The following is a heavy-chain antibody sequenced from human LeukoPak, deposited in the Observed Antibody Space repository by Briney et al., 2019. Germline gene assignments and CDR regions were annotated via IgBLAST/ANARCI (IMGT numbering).Heavy chain of an antibody. Sequence: SETLSLTCAVYGGSFSGYYWSWIRQPPGKGLEWIGEINHSGSTNYNPSLKSRVTISVDTSKNQFSLKLSSVTAADTAVYYCARVGVVVTPFDDWGHGTLVTVYS. CDR3: ARVGVVVTPFDD. CDR1: GGSFSGYY. J-gene: IGHJ4*01. CDR2: INHSGST. D-gene: IGHD3-22*01. V-gene: IGHV4-34*01.